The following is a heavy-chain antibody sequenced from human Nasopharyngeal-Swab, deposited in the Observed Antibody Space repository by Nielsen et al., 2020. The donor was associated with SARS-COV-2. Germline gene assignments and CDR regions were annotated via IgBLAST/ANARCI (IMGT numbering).Heavy chain of an antibody. CDR3: TTQLGDAFDI. CDR1: GGTFFNYT. J-gene: IGHJ3*02. CDR2: ITPIFGTP. D-gene: IGHD6-6*01. V-gene: IGHV1-69*13. Sequence: SVKVSCKASGGTFFNYTINWVRQAPGQGLEWMGGITPIFGTPSYAQKFQGRVTITADESTSTAYMELSSLRSEDTAVYYCTTQLGDAFDIWGQGTMVTVSS.